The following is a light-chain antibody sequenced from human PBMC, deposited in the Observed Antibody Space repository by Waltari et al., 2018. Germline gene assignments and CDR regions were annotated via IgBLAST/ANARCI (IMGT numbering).Light chain of an antibody. V-gene: IGLV2-23*01. CDR3: CSYANNRPRV. J-gene: IGLJ3*02. CDR2: EGY. Sequence: QSALTQPAPVSGSPGQSITISCTGTSSDVGSYNLFSWYQQHPGKAPKLIIYEGYKRPSGVSNRFSGSKSGDTASLTISGVQAEDEADYYCCSYANNRPRVFGGGTKLTVL. CDR1: SSDVGSYNL.